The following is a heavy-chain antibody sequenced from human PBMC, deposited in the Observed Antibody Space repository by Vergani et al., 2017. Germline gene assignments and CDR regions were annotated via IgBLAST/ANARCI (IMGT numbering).Heavy chain of an antibody. D-gene: IGHD3-22*01. J-gene: IGHJ4*02. Sequence: EVQLVESGGGLVQPGGSLRLSCAASGFTFSSYWMSWVRQAPGKGLEWVANIKQDGSEKYYVDSVKGRFTISRDNAKNSLYLQMNSLRAEDTALYYCAKDIGPYYYDSSGYKDNWGQGTLVTVSS. CDR2: IKQDGSEK. CDR3: AKDIGPYYYDSSGYKDN. V-gene: IGHV3-7*03. CDR1: GFTFSSYW.